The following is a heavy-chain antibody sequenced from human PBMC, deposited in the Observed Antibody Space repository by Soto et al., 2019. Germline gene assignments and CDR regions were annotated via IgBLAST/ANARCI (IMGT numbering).Heavy chain of an antibody. CDR3: ATLRLRYFDWLPSFFDY. CDR1: GYTFTSYG. V-gene: IGHV1-18*01. D-gene: IGHD3-9*01. CDR2: ISAYNGNT. J-gene: IGHJ4*02. Sequence: ASVKVSCKASGYTFTSYGISWVRQAPGQGLEWMGWISAYNGNTNYAQKFQGRVTMTEDTSTDTAYMELSSLRSEDTAVYYCATLRLRYFDWLPSFFDYWGQGTLVTVSS.